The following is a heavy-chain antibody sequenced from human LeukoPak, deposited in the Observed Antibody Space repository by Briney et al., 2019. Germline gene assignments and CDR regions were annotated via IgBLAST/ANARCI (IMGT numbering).Heavy chain of an antibody. V-gene: IGHV3-30*04. CDR1: GFTFSPYA. CDR3: ARDREYGLFDY. J-gene: IGHJ4*02. Sequence: GGSLRLSCAASGFTFSPYAMHWVRQAPGRGLEWVAVISYDGSNKYYADSVKGRFTISRDNSKNTLYLQMNSLRAEDTAVYYCARDREYGLFDYWGQGTLVTVSS. D-gene: IGHD2-2*01. CDR2: ISYDGSNK.